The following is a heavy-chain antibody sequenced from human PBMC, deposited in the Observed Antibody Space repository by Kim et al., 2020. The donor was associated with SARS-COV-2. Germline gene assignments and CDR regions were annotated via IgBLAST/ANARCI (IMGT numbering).Heavy chain of an antibody. Sequence: GGSLRLSCVASIFSLNSHWIHWVRQAPGKGLVWVAHISDDGSITNYAGSVKGRFTISRDNAKNTLYLQMNSLRAEDTAVYHCVRDVKGFGAFDYWGQGTLVTVSS. CDR3: VRDVKGFGAFDY. CDR2: ISDDGSIT. J-gene: IGHJ4*02. D-gene: IGHD3-10*01. CDR1: IFSLNSHW. V-gene: IGHV3-74*01.